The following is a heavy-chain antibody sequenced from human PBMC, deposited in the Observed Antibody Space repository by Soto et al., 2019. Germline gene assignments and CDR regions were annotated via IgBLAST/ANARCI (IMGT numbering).Heavy chain of an antibody. CDR1: GGTFSSYT. V-gene: IGHV1-69*02. D-gene: IGHD4-17*01. J-gene: IGHJ4*02. Sequence: VQLVQSGAEVKKPGSSVKVSCKASGGTFSSYTISWVRQAPGQGLEWMGRIIPILGIANYAQKVQGRVTITANKSTSTAYMELSSLRAEDTAVYYCASGAPDYGDYGGLFDYWGQGSLVTVSS. CDR2: IIPILGIA. CDR3: ASGAPDYGDYGGLFDY.